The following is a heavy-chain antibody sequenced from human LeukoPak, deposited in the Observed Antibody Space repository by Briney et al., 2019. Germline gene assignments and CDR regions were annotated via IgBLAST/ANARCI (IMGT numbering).Heavy chain of an antibody. D-gene: IGHD3-10*01. J-gene: IGHJ4*02. CDR2: IKQEGSEN. V-gene: IGHV3-7*01. CDR1: GFTFSSYW. Sequence: GGSLRLSCAASGFTFSSYWMRWVRQAPGKGLEWGANIKQEGSENYYVDSVKGRFPISRDNAKNSLYLQMNSLRAEDTAVYYCARVWFGGVRHFDYWGQGTLVTVSS. CDR3: ARVWFGGVRHFDY.